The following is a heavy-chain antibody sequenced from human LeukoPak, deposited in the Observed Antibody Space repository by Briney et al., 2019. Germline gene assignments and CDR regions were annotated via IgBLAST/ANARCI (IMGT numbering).Heavy chain of an antibody. J-gene: IGHJ4*02. Sequence: GGSLRLSCEASGLTSNTYVVNWVRQAPGKGLEWVSTISGSGSNTYYADSVKGRFTISRDNSKNTLYLQMNSLRAEDTAVYYCARGYSSGYVYWGQGTLVTVSS. D-gene: IGHD5-18*01. V-gene: IGHV3-23*01. CDR1: GLTSNTYV. CDR2: ISGSGSNT. CDR3: ARGYSSGYVY.